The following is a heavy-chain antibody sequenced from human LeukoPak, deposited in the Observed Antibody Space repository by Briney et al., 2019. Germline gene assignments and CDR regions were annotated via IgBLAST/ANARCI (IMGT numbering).Heavy chain of an antibody. CDR3: AKDLPQVLRFLEWSTRVDAFDI. CDR1: GFTFSSYE. CDR2: IRYDGSNK. V-gene: IGHV3-30*02. D-gene: IGHD3-3*01. J-gene: IGHJ3*02. Sequence: PGGSLRLSCAGSGFTFSSYEMNWVRQAPGKGLEWVAFIRYDGSNKYYADSVKGRFTISRDNSKNTLYLQMNSLRAEDTAVYYCAKDLPQVLRFLEWSTRVDAFDIWGQGTMVTVSS.